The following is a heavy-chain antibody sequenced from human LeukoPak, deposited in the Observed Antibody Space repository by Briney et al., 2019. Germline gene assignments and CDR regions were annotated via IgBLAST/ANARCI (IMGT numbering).Heavy chain of an antibody. V-gene: IGHV3-48*03. CDR1: GFTFTSYD. D-gene: IGHD3-10*02. CDR3: ARDSYMFGSDY. J-gene: IGHJ4*02. Sequence: TGGSLRLSCAASGFTFTSYDFNWVRQAPGKGLEWVSYISNGGGTISYADSVKGRFTISRDNAKNSVFLQMNTLRAEDTAVYYCARDSYMFGSDYWGQGTLVTVSS. CDR2: ISNGGGTI.